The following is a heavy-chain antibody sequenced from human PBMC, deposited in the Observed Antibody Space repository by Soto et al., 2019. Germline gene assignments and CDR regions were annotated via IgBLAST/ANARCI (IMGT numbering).Heavy chain of an antibody. J-gene: IGHJ6*02. V-gene: IGHV3-66*01. CDR2: LYSGGST. CDR1: GFTVSSKY. D-gene: IGHD3-22*01. Sequence: GGSLRLSCAVSGFTVSSKYMSWVRQAPGKGLEWVSLLYSGGSTYYADSVKGRFSVSRDNSKNTLYLQMNSLRAEDTAVYYCARLNYYDSSGYYPLYGMDVWGQGTTVTVS. CDR3: ARLNYYDSSGYYPLYGMDV.